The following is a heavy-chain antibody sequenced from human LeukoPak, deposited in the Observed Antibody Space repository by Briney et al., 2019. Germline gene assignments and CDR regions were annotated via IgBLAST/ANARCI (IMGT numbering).Heavy chain of an antibody. CDR3: AKGLRYFDPYYFDY. V-gene: IGHV4-59*01. Sequence: KASETLSLTCTVSGGSISSYYWSWIRQPPGKGLEWIGYIYYSGSTNYNPSLKSRVTISVDTSKNQFSLKLSSVTAADTALYYCAKGLRYFDPYYFDYWGQGTLVTVSS. CDR1: GGSISSYY. CDR2: IYYSGST. J-gene: IGHJ4*02. D-gene: IGHD3-9*01.